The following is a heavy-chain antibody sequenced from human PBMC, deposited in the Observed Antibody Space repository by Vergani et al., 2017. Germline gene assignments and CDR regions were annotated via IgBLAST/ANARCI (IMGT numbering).Heavy chain of an antibody. D-gene: IGHD5-12*01. Sequence: QVQLVESGGGVVQPGRSLRLSCAASGFTFSSYAMHWVRQAPGKGLEGVAVISYDGSNKYYAASVKGRFTISRDNSKNTLYLQMNSLRAEDTAVYYCAKVGVVATIHGFDYWGQGTLVTVSS. CDR2: ISYDGSNK. CDR1: GFTFSSYA. J-gene: IGHJ4*02. V-gene: IGHV3-30*07. CDR3: AKVGVVATIHGFDY.